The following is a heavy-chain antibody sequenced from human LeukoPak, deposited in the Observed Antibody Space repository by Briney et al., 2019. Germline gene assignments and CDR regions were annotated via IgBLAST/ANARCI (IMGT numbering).Heavy chain of an antibody. V-gene: IGHV4-39*07. CDR1: GGSISSSSYY. Sequence: SETLSLTCTVSGGSISSSSYYWSWIRQPPGKGLEWIGEINHSGSTNYNPSLESRVTISVDTSKNQFSLKLSSVTAADTAVYYCARGSGHYYDSSGYYATWGQGTLVTVSS. CDR3: ARGSGHYYDSSGYYAT. D-gene: IGHD3-22*01. CDR2: INHSGST. J-gene: IGHJ4*02.